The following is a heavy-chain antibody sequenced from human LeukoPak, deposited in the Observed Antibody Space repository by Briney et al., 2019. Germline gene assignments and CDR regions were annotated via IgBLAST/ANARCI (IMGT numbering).Heavy chain of an antibody. CDR3: AKRITVVARDAFDF. V-gene: IGHV3-23*01. Sequence: GSLRLSCAASGFTFSYYAMSWVRQAPGKGLEWVSSISGSGGSTFYADSVKGRFTISRDNSKNTLYLQMNSLRAEDTAIYYCAKRITVVARDAFDFWGQGTMVTVSS. CDR1: GFTFSYYA. CDR2: ISGSGGST. J-gene: IGHJ3*01. D-gene: IGHD1-14*01.